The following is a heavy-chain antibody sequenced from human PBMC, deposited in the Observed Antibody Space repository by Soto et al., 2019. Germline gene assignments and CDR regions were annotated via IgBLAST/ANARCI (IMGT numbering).Heavy chain of an antibody. V-gene: IGHV1-69*13. D-gene: IGHD6-19*01. CDR2: IIPIFGTA. J-gene: IGHJ5*02. Sequence: SVKVSCKASGGTFSSYAISWVRQAPGQGLEWMGGIIPIFGTANYAQKFQGRVTITADESTSTAYMELSSLRSEDTAVYYCARVYSSGWYLGDWFDPWGQGTMVTVYS. CDR1: GGTFSSYA. CDR3: ARVYSSGWYLGDWFDP.